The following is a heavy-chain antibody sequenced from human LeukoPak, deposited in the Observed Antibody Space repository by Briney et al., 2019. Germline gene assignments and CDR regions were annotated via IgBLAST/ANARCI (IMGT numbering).Heavy chain of an antibody. CDR2: ILYTGST. J-gene: IGHJ5*02. CDR3: ARGYSSSWYWFDP. V-gene: IGHV4-59*08. CDR1: GGSISSYY. D-gene: IGHD6-13*01. Sequence: SETLSLTCTVSGGSISSYYWSWIRQPPGKGLEWIGYILYTGSTNYNPSLKSRVTISVDTSKNQFSLKLSSVTAADTAVYYCARGYSSSWYWFDPWGQGTLVTVSS.